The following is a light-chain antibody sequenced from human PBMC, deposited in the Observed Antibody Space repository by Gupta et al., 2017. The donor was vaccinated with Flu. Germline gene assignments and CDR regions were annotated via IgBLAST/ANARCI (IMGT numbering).Light chain of an antibody. J-gene: IGLJ2*01. Sequence: RDTISCSGSSSNIGSNTVNWYHQLAGTAPKVLIYNDNQRPSGVPDRFSASKSGTSASLAVSGLQSEDEADYYCAAWDDSLSGGLFGGGTKLTVL. CDR1: SSNIGSNT. CDR3: AAWDDSLSGGL. CDR2: NDN. V-gene: IGLV1-44*01.